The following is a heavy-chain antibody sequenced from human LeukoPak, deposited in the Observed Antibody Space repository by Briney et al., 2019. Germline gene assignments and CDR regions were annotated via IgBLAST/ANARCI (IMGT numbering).Heavy chain of an antibody. CDR2: IWYDGRTK. J-gene: IGHJ4*02. V-gene: IGHV3-33*01. Sequence: GGSLRLSCEVSGFIFSNYGMHWVRQAPGKGLEWLALIWYDGRTKFHADSVKGRFTISRDNSANTLYLQMSSLRVEDTAVYYCAREWGRIAVAGGPGYWGQGARVTVSP. D-gene: IGHD6-19*01. CDR3: AREWGRIAVAGGPGY. CDR1: GFIFSNYG.